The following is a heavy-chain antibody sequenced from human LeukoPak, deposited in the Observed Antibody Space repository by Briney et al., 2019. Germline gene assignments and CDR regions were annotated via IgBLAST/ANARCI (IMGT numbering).Heavy chain of an antibody. D-gene: IGHD6-19*01. V-gene: IGHV3-23*01. CDR2: ISGSGGST. Sequence: PGGSLRLSCAASGFTFSSYAMSWVRQAPGKGLEGVSAISGSGGSTYYADSVKGRFTISRDNSKNTLYLQMNSLRAEDTAVYYCAKDSESSAAVAGSFDYWGQGTLVTVSS. J-gene: IGHJ4*02. CDR3: AKDSESSAAVAGSFDY. CDR1: GFTFSSYA.